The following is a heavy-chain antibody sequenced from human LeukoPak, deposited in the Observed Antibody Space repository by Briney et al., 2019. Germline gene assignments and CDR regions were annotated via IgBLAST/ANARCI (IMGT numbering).Heavy chain of an antibody. CDR3: ARGRGTTGTTEFDY. CDR1: GFTFSSYS. Sequence: GGSLRLSCAASGFTFSSYSMNWGRQAPGKGLEWGSSISSSSTYIYYADSLKGRFTISRDNAKNSRYLQMNSLRAEDTAVYYCARGRGTTGTTEFDYWGLGTLVTVSS. V-gene: IGHV3-21*01. J-gene: IGHJ4*02. D-gene: IGHD1-1*01. CDR2: ISSSSTYI.